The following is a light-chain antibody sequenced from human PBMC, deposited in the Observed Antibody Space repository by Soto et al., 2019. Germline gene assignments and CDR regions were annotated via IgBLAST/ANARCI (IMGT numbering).Light chain of an antibody. CDR1: NSNIGANT. V-gene: IGLV1-44*01. CDR3: VVWDNSLNGWV. J-gene: IGLJ3*02. Sequence: QSVLTQPPSASGTPGQRVIISCSGSNSNIGANTVNWYHHLPGAAPKLLIYGDDQRPAGVPDRISASKSGTSASLAITGLQPEDEADFYCVVWDNSLNGWVFGGGTKLTVL. CDR2: GDD.